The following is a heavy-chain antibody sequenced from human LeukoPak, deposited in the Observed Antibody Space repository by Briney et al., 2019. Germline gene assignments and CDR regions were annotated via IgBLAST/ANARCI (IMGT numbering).Heavy chain of an antibody. V-gene: IGHV1-46*01. Sequence: ASVKVSCKASGYTFTNYYIYWVRQAPGQGLEWMGIIKPSGGSTTYAQKFQGRVTLTRDTSTSTIYMELSSLRSDDTAVYYCARGKGIYTSFPDEDYWGLGTLVTVSS. CDR3: ARGKGIYTSFPDEDY. J-gene: IGHJ4*02. CDR2: IKPSGGST. CDR1: GYTFTNYY. D-gene: IGHD3-10*01.